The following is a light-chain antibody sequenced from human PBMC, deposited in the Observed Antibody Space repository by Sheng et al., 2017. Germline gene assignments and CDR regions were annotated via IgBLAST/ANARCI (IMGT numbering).Light chain of an antibody. Sequence: DIQMTQSPSTLSASVGDRVTITCRASQNINSWLAWYQQKPGKAPKLLIYKASFLQSGVPSRFAGSGSGTEFTLTISSLQPDDFATYYCQKYNSYPWSFGQGTKVEIK. CDR1: QNINSW. J-gene: IGKJ1*01. V-gene: IGKV1-5*03. CDR3: QKYNSYPWS. CDR2: KAS.